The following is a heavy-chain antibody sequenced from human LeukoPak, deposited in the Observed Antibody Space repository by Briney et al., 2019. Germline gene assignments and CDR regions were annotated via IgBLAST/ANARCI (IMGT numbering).Heavy chain of an antibody. CDR1: GGSIRIYY. Sequence: SETLSLTCTLCGGSIRIYYWSWIRQPAEKGLEWIGRFYTSWSTNYNPPPKSRVTMPVDTSKNQFSLQLSYVTAADTAVYYCARESPSEGIQLWLWDYYMDVWGKGTTVSISS. J-gene: IGHJ6*03. D-gene: IGHD5-18*01. CDR2: FYTSWST. V-gene: IGHV4-4*07. CDR3: ARESPSEGIQLWLWDYYMDV.